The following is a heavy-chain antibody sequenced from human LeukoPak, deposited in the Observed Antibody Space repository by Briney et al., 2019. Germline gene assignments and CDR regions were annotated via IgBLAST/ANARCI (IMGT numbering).Heavy chain of an antibody. Sequence: GGSLRLSCAASGFTFSSYAMSWVRQAPGQGLEWVSAISGSGDDTYYADSVKGRFTISRDNSKNTLYLQMNSRRAEDTAVYYCAKKEAMIRGVPYYYDFWGRGTLVTVSS. D-gene: IGHD3-10*01. CDR1: GFTFSSYA. CDR3: AKKEAMIRGVPYYYDF. J-gene: IGHJ4*02. V-gene: IGHV3-23*01. CDR2: ISGSGDDT.